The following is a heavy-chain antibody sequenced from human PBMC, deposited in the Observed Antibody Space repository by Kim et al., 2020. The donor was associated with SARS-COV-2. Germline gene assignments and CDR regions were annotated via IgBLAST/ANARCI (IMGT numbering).Heavy chain of an antibody. CDR2: ISPSGTMT. V-gene: IGHV3-23*01. Sequence: GGSLRLSCAASGFTFNRYAMSWVRQAPGKGLEWLSTISPSGTMTYFADSVKGRFTISRDNSMNTLFLQMNSLRADDTALYYCAKGHIRDDTSGPVDYWG. CDR3: AKGHIRDDTSGPVDY. CDR1: GFTFNRYA. D-gene: IGHD3-22*01. J-gene: IGHJ4*01.